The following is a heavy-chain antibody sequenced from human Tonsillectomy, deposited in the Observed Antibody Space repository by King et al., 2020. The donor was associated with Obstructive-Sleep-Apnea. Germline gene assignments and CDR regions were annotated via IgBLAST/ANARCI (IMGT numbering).Heavy chain of an antibody. CDR2: IYHSGST. V-gene: IGHV4-4*02. J-gene: IGHJ4*02. D-gene: IGHD3-16*01. CDR3: ATARRGLGEVDRGSDY. Sequence: VQLQESGPGLVKPSWTLSLTCAVSGGSISSSNWWSWVRQPPGKGLEWIGEIYHSGSTTYNPSLKSRVTISVAKSKNQFSLKLSSVTAADTAVYYCATARRGLGEVDRGSDYWGQGTLVTVSS. CDR1: GGSISSSNW.